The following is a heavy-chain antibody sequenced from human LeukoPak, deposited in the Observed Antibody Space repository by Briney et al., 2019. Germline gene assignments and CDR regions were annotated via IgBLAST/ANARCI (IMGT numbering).Heavy chain of an antibody. CDR2: IRSKVNSFAT. CDR1: AFTFSGSS. V-gene: IGHV3-73*01. D-gene: IGHD6-6*01. CDR3: TSLEYSSSSFSGY. J-gene: IGHJ4*02. Sequence: GGSLRLSCATCAFTFSGSSRHCGLHPSAKGVEWVVGIRSKVNSFATAFATSVRGRFIISRDDSKNTAYLQMNSLKTEDTAVYYCTSLEYSSSSFSGYWGQGTLVTVSS.